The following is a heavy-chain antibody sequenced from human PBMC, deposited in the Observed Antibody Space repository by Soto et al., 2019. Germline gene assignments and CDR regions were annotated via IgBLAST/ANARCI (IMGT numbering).Heavy chain of an antibody. V-gene: IGHV4-31*03. CDR2: IYYRGST. J-gene: IGHJ5*02. CDR1: GGSISSGGYY. CDR3: ARVRFGELFGSDP. D-gene: IGHD3-10*01. Sequence: QVQLQESGPGLVKPSQTLSLTCTVSGGSISSGGYYWSWIRQHPGKGLEWIGNIYYRGSTYYNPSLNSRLTISVDTAKNQCSRKLSAVTAAGTAVYYCARVRFGELFGSDPWGQGTLVTVSS.